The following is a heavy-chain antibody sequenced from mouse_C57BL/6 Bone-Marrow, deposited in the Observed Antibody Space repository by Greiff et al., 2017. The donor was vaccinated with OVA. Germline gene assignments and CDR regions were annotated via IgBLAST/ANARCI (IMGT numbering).Heavy chain of an antibody. CDR1: GYSITSGYY. J-gene: IGHJ2*01. Sequence: EVHLVESGPGLVKPSQSLSLTCSVTGYSITSGYYWNWIRQFPGNKLEWMGYISYDGSNNYNPSLKNRISITRDTSKNQFFLKLNSVTTEDTATYYCASYYGSEDYFDYWGQGTTLTVSS. CDR3: ASYYGSEDYFDY. V-gene: IGHV3-6*01. D-gene: IGHD1-1*01. CDR2: ISYDGSN.